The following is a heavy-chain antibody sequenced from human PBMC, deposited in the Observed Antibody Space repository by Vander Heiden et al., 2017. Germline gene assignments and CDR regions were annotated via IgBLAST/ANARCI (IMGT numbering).Heavy chain of an antibody. D-gene: IGHD4-17*01. CDR2: ISSTSSYI. J-gene: IGHJ4*02. Sequence: EVQLVESGGGLVKPGGSLRLSCAASGFPFSSYSMNWVRQAPGKGLEWVSSISSTSSYIYYADSVKGRFTISRDNAKNSLYLQMNSLRAEDTAVYYCARTPLTTGFDCWGQGTLVTVSS. V-gene: IGHV3-21*01. CDR3: ARTPLTTGFDC. CDR1: GFPFSSYS.